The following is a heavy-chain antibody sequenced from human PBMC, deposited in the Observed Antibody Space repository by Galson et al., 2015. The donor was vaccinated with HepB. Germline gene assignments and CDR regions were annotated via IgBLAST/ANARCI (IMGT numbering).Heavy chain of an antibody. CDR3: AKDLHNYGMDV. Sequence: SLRLSCAASGFSARNYWMNWVRQAPGKGPEWVSVINNRDGGTEYADSVKGRLIISRDNSKNTLYLQMNSLRAEDTAVYYCAKDLHNYGMDVWGQGTTVAVSS. CDR2: INNRDGGT. V-gene: IGHV3-66*01. J-gene: IGHJ6*02. CDR1: GFSARNYW.